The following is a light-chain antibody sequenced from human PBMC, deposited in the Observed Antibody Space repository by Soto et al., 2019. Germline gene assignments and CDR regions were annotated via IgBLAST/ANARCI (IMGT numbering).Light chain of an antibody. CDR1: TSNIGNNY. Sequence: QSVLTQPPSVSAAPGQKFTISCSGSTSNIGNNYVSWFQQLPGTAPKLIIYQSNRRPSGIPDRFSGSKSGTSATLGITGLQTGDEADYYCGSWDHSVSGFVFGNGTKVTVL. CDR3: GSWDHSVSGFV. V-gene: IGLV1-51*02. CDR2: QSN. J-gene: IGLJ1*01.